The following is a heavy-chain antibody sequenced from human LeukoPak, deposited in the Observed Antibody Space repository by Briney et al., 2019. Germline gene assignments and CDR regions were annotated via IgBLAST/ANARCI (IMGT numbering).Heavy chain of an antibody. Sequence: PGRSLRLSCAASGFTFSSYAMHWVRQAPGKGLEWVAVISYDGSNKYYANSVKGRFTISRDNSKNTLYLQMNSLRAEDTAVYYCARDRVGGYSGYERYYGMDVWGQGTRSPSP. CDR1: GFTFSSYA. V-gene: IGHV3-30-3*01. CDR3: ARDRVGGYSGYERYYGMDV. CDR2: ISYDGSNK. J-gene: IGHJ6*02. D-gene: IGHD5-12*01.